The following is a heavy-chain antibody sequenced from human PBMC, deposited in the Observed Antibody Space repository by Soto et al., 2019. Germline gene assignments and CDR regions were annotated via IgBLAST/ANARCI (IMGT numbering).Heavy chain of an antibody. CDR2: TYYRSRFFS. CDR1: GDSVSSYSAA. J-gene: IGHJ6*02. CDR3: ARSEEDSDYYYYGMDV. Sequence: SQTLSLTCALSGDSVSSYSAAWNWIRQSPSGGLEWLGRTYYRSRFFSDYAESVKSRIIINPDTSKNQFSLQLKSVTPEDTAVYYCARSEEDSDYYYYGMDVGGQGTTVTVSS. D-gene: IGHD2-15*01. V-gene: IGHV6-1*01.